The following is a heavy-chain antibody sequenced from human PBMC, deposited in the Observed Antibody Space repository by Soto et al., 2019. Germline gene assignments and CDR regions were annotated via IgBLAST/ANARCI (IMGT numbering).Heavy chain of an antibody. V-gene: IGHV4-4*02. D-gene: IGHD5-18*01. CDR1: GVSISSSNW. J-gene: IGHJ4*02. CDR2: IYHSGST. Sequence: SETLSLTCAFSGVSISSSNWWSWVRQPPGKGLEWIGEIYHSGSTNYNPSLKSRVTISVGKSKNQFSLKLSSVTAADTAVYYCARRAKKGYSYGYQYWGQGSSDTVSS. CDR3: ARRAKKGYSYGYQY.